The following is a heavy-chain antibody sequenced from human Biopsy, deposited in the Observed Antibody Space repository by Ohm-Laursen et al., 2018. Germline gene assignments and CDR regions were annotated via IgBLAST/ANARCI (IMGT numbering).Heavy chain of an antibody. D-gene: IGHD1-14*01. CDR2: IYTSGIT. V-gene: IGHV4-4*07. CDR3: ARDRDRRGWFDT. CDR1: GGSLSSYS. J-gene: IGHJ5*02. Sequence: PGTLSLTCTVSGGSLSSYSWSWIRQPAGKGLEWIGQIYTSGITNYNPSLKSRVTTSVDTSKNKFSLRVSSVTAADTAVYYCARDRDRRGWFDTWGQGTLVTVSS.